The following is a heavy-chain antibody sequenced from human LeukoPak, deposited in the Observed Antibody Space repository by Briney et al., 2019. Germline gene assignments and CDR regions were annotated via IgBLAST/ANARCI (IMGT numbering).Heavy chain of an antibody. Sequence: SETLSLTCTVSGGSISSYYWSWIRQPPGKGLEWIGYIYYSGSTNYNPSLKSRVTISVDTSKNQFSLKLSSVTAADTAVYYCARGPPTYRLYYFVYWGQGTLVTVSS. V-gene: IGHV4-59*01. CDR3: ARGPPTYRLYYFVY. CDR2: IYYSGST. CDR1: GGSISSYY. J-gene: IGHJ4*02.